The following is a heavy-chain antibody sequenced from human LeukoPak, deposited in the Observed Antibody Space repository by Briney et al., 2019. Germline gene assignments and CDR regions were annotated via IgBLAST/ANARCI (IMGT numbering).Heavy chain of an antibody. CDR2: IKQDGIEK. J-gene: IGHJ1*01. Sequence: GGSLRLSCAVSGFTFSNYWMNWVRLAPGKGLEWVANIKQDGIEKYYVDSVKGRFTISRDNSKNTLYLQMNSLRAEDTAVYYCAKGLVGAPAYFQHWGQGTLVTVSS. V-gene: IGHV3-7*03. CDR1: GFTFSNYW. CDR3: AKGLVGAPAYFQH. D-gene: IGHD1-26*01.